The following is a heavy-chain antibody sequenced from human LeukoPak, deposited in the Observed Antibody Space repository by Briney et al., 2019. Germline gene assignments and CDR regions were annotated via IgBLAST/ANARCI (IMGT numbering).Heavy chain of an antibody. D-gene: IGHD3-16*01. CDR1: GFTFSSYA. J-gene: IGHJ5*02. CDR3: ASTYQEGVMEFDP. V-gene: IGHV3-30-3*01. Sequence: GGSLRLSCAASGFTFSSYAMHWVRQAPGKGLEWVAVISYDGSNEYYADSVKGRFTISRDNSKNTLYLQMNSLRAEDTAVYYCASTYQEGVMEFDPWGQGTLVTVSS. CDR2: ISYDGSNE.